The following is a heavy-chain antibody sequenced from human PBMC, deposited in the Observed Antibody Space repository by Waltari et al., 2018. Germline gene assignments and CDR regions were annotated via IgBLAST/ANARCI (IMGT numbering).Heavy chain of an antibody. CDR3: ARRGGDGYNVLTYFDY. CDR2: IYYSGST. D-gene: IGHD3-10*01. CDR1: GGSISSSSYY. V-gene: IGHV4-39*07. J-gene: IGHJ4*02. Sequence: QLQLQESGPGLVKPSETLSLTCTVSGGSISSSSYYWGWLRQPPGKGLEWIGSIYYSGSTYDNPSLKSRVTISVDTSKNQFSLKLSSVTAADTAVYYCARRGGDGYNVLTYFDYWGQGTLVTVSS.